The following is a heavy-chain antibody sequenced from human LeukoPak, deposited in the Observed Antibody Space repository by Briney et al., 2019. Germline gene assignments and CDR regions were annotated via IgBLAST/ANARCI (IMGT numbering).Heavy chain of an antibody. CDR1: GFTFSSYG. Sequence: PGRSLRLSCAASGFTFSSYGMHWVRQAPGKGLEWVAVISYDGSKKYYADSVKGRFTISRDNSKNTLYLQMNSLRAEDTAVYYCARGNYGMDVWGQGTTVTVSS. CDR2: ISYDGSKK. V-gene: IGHV3-30*03. CDR3: ARGNYGMDV. J-gene: IGHJ6*02.